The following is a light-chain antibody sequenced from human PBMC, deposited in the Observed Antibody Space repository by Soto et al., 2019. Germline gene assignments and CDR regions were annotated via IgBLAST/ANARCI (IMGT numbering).Light chain of an antibody. CDR1: QSVSSRC. CDR2: DSS. CDR3: QQYGRSPTT. Sequence: EIVLTQSPGTLSLSPGERATLSCRASQSVSSRCIAWYQQKPGQAPRLLIYDSSMRATGIPDMFSGSGSGTDFTLTISILEPEDFAVYSCQQYGRSPTTFGLGTKVDIK. V-gene: IGKV3-20*01. J-gene: IGKJ1*01.